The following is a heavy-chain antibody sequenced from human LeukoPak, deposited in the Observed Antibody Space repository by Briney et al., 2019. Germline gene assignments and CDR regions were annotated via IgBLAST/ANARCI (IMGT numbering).Heavy chain of an antibody. D-gene: IGHD3-16*02. CDR2: INGDGSST. V-gene: IGHV3-74*01. CDR1: GFTFSSYW. Sequence: PGGSLRLSCAASGFTFSSYWMHWVRHAPGKGLVWVSRINGDGSSTSYADSVRGRFTISRDNAKNTLYLQMNSLRDEDTAVYYGARTPAGVGVIRYFDYWGQGTLVTVSS. J-gene: IGHJ4*02. CDR3: ARTPAGVGVIRYFDY.